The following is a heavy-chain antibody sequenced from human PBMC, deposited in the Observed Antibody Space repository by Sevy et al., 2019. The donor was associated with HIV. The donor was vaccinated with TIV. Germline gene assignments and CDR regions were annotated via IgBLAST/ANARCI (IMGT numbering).Heavy chain of an antibody. CDR2: INGKGRST. J-gene: IGHJ6*02. V-gene: IGHV3-23*01. Sequence: GGSLRLSCAASGFTFSGYAMNWVRQAPGKGLEWVSAINGKGRSTHYADSVEGRLTISRDNSKNTRYLQMNSLRAEDTAVYYCAKTINSGGGVVPAANYYYYGLDVWGQGTTVTVSS. CDR1: GFTFSGYA. D-gene: IGHD2-2*01. CDR3: AKTINSGGGVVPAANYYYYGLDV.